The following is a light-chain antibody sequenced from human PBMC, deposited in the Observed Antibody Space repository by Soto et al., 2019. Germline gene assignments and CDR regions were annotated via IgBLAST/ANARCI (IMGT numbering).Light chain of an antibody. V-gene: IGKV1-5*03. CDR2: KAS. J-gene: IGKJ5*01. CDR1: QSISDR. CDR3: QQYISYPYT. Sequence: DILMTQSPESLSASVGDSVTITCRASQSISDRLAWFQQKPGKAPNLLIYKASGVGSGVPSRFSGSGSGTEFTLTISSLQPDDFATYYCQQYISYPYTFGRGTRLEIK.